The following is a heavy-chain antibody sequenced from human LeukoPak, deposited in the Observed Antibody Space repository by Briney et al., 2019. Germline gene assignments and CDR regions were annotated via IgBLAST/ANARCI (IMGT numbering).Heavy chain of an antibody. D-gene: IGHD6-6*01. CDR3: ARSSYSSSSSV. Sequence: GGSLRLSCVASGFPFSSYWMTWVRQAPGKGLEWVANIKQDGSKKSYVDSVKGRFTISRDNAKNSLYLQINSLRAEDTAVYYCARSSYSSSSSVWGQGTMVTVSS. V-gene: IGHV3-7*03. CDR2: IKQDGSKK. CDR1: GFPFSSYW. J-gene: IGHJ3*01.